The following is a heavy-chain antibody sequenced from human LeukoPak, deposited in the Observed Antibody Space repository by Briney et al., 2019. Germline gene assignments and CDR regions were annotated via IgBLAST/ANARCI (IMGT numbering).Heavy chain of an antibody. D-gene: IGHD6-13*01. V-gene: IGHV3-23*01. CDR3: AKDYSSSWYGYFEY. CDR2: IRTSGDDT. Sequence: PGGSLRLSCAASGFTFSSCEMNWVRQAPGKGLEWVSTIRTSGDDTYYADSVKGRFTISRDNSKNTLYLQVNSLRAEDTAVYYCAKDYSSSWYGYFEYWGQGTLVTVSS. J-gene: IGHJ4*02. CDR1: GFTFSSCE.